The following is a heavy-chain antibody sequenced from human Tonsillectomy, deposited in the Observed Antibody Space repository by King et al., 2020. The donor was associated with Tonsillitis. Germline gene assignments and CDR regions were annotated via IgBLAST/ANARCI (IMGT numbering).Heavy chain of an antibody. V-gene: IGHV1-69*01. Sequence: VQLVESGAEVKKPGSSVKVSCKASGGTFSSYAISWVRQAPGQGLEWMGGIIPMFGTANYAQKFQGRVTITADEYTSTAYMDLSSLRSEDTAVYYCARVGFYCSSTSCPLDSWGQGPLATVSS. CDR2: IIPMFGTA. D-gene: IGHD2-2*01. J-gene: IGHJ4*02. CDR3: ARVGFYCSSTSCPLDS. CDR1: GGTFSSYA.